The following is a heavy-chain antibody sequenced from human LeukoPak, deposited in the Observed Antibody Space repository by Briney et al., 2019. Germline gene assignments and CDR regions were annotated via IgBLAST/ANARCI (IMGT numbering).Heavy chain of an antibody. Sequence: SQTLSLTCTVSGGSISSGGYYWSWIRQHPGKGLEWIGYIYYSGSTYYNPSLKSRVTISVDTSKNQFSLKLSSVTAADTAVYYCARALAVPAATRGRAFDIWGQGTMVTVSS. CDR3: ARALAVPAATRGRAFDI. CDR2: IYYSGST. D-gene: IGHD2-2*01. V-gene: IGHV4-31*03. CDR1: GGSISSGGYY. J-gene: IGHJ3*02.